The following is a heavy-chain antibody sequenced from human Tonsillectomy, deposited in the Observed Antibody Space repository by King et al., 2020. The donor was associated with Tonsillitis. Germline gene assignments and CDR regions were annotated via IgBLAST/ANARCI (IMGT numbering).Heavy chain of an antibody. V-gene: IGHV1-2*02. CDR2: INPNSGAT. CDR3: ARVGHYYYYMDV. Sequence: VQLVESGAEVKKPGASVTVSCKASGYTFTGYYMYWVRQAPGQGLEWMGWINPNSGATNSAQKFQGRVTMTGDTSISTAYMELRRLRVDDTAVYYCARVGHYYYYMDVWGEGTTVTVSS. J-gene: IGHJ6*03. CDR1: GYTFTGYY.